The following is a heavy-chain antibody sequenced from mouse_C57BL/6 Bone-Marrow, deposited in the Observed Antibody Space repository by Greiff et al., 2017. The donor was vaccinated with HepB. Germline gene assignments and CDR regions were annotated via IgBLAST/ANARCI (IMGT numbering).Heavy chain of an antibody. CDR2: ILPGSGST. CDR3: ARLRGITTVVATRDAMDY. V-gene: IGHV1-9*01. J-gene: IGHJ4*01. Sequence: QVQLKESGAELMKPGASVKLSCKATGYTFTGYWIEWVKQRPGHGLEWIGEILPGSGSTNYNEKFKGKATFTADTSSNTAYMQLSSLTTEDSAIYYCARLRGITTVVATRDAMDYWGQGTSVTVSS. CDR1: GYTFTGYW. D-gene: IGHD1-1*01.